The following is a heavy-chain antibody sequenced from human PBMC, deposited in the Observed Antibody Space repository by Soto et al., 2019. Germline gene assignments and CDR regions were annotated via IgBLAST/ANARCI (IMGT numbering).Heavy chain of an antibody. V-gene: IGHV3-33*01. CDR1: GFTFSSYG. Sequence: QVQLVESGGGVVQPGRSLRLSCAASGFTFSSYGMHWVRQAPGKGLEWVAVIWYDGSNKYYADSVKGRFTISRDNSKNPLYLQMTSLRAEDTAVYYCARIYGSSGSYYYYYGMDVWGQGTTVTVSS. CDR2: IWYDGSNK. J-gene: IGHJ6*02. D-gene: IGHD3-22*01. CDR3: ARIYGSSGSYYYYYGMDV.